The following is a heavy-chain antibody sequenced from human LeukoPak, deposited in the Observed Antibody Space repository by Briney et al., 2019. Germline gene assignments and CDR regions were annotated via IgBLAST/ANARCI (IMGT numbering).Heavy chain of an antibody. Sequence: SVKVSCKASGYTFTSYAMHWVRQAPGQRLEWMGWINAGNGNTKYSQKFQGRVTITRDTSASTAYMELSSLRSEDTAVYYCARGLVGATLVYNWFDPWGQGTLVTVSS. CDR1: GYTFTSYA. V-gene: IGHV1-3*01. J-gene: IGHJ5*02. CDR2: INAGNGNT. D-gene: IGHD1-26*01. CDR3: ARGLVGATLVYNWFDP.